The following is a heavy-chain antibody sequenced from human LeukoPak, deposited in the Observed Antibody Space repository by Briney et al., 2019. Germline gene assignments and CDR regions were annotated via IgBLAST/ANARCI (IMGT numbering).Heavy chain of an antibody. J-gene: IGHJ6*02. D-gene: IGHD1-1*01. Sequence: ASVKVSCKASGSTFSRNSISWVRQVPGQGLEWMGRFIPMVGAAAYAQKFQGRITITEDRSTNTDFIELSSLRSEDTAVYYCARVQAVGVQDAYYSYGMDVWGQGTLVTVSS. V-gene: IGHV1-69*08. CDR2: FIPMVGAA. CDR1: GSTFSRNS. CDR3: ARVQAVGVQDAYYSYGMDV.